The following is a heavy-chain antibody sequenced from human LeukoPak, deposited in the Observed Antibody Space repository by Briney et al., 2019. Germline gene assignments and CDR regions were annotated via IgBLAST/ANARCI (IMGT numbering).Heavy chain of an antibody. CDR2: IYYSGST. D-gene: IGHD2-8*01. CDR1: GGSISSSSYY. CDR3: ARHQDIVLMVYATNQPFDY. J-gene: IGHJ4*02. Sequence: PSETLSLTCTVSGGSISSSSYYWGWIRQPPGKGLEWTGSIYYSGSTNYNPYLKSRVTISVDTSKNQFSLKLSSVTAADTAVYYCARHQDIVLMVYATNQPFDYWGQGTLVTVSS. V-gene: IGHV4-39*01.